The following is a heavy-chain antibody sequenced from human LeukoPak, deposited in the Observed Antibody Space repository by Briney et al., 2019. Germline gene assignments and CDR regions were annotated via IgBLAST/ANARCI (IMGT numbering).Heavy chain of an antibody. Sequence: SETLSLTCAISGDSVSSNSAAWNWIRQSPSRGLEWLGRTYYRSKWYNDYAVSVKSRITINPDTSKNQFSLQLNSVTPEDTAMYYCARGPFTTFGGKFDYWGQGTLVAVSS. CDR2: TYYRSKWYN. CDR1: GDSVSSNSAA. J-gene: IGHJ4*02. V-gene: IGHV6-1*01. CDR3: ARGPFTTFGGKFDY. D-gene: IGHD3-3*01.